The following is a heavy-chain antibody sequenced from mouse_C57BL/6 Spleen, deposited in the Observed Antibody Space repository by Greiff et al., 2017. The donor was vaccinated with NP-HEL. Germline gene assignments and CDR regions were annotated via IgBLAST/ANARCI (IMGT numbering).Heavy chain of an antibody. D-gene: IGHD2-3*01. Sequence: EVKLMESGPELVKPGASVKISCKASGYSFTDYNMNWVKQSNGKSLEWIGVINPNYGTTSYNQKFKGKATLTVDQSSSTAYMQLNSLTSEDSAVYYCARGDGYLYYFDYWGQGTTLTVSS. J-gene: IGHJ2*01. CDR2: INPNYGTT. CDR3: ARGDGYLYYFDY. CDR1: GYSFTDYN. V-gene: IGHV1-39*01.